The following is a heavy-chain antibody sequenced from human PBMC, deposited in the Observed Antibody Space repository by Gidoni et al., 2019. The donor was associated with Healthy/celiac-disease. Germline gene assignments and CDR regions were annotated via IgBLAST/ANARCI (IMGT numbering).Heavy chain of an antibody. V-gene: IGHV5-51*01. Sequence: EVQLVQSGAEGKKPGESLKISCKGSGYSFTSYWIGWVRQMPGKGRDWMGINYPGDSDTRYSPSFQGKGTISADKSISTAYLQWSSLKASDTAMYYCARREYSSSSAAFDIWGQGTMVTVSS. CDR3: ARREYSSSSAAFDI. CDR1: GYSFTSYW. J-gene: IGHJ3*02. CDR2: NYPGDSDT. D-gene: IGHD6-6*01.